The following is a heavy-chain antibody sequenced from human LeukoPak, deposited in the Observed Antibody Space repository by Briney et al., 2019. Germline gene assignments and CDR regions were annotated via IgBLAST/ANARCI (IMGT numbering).Heavy chain of an antibody. CDR2: ISYDGSNK. J-gene: IGHJ4*02. CDR1: GFTFSSYA. Sequence: PGGSLRLSCAASGFTFSSYAMHWVRQAPGKGLEWVAVISYDGSNKYYADSVKGRFTISRDNSKNTLYLQVNSLRAEDTAVYYCAKRRGYTSSWYVLAHWGQGTLVTVSS. D-gene: IGHD6-13*01. CDR3: AKRRGYTSSWYVLAH. V-gene: IGHV3-30*07.